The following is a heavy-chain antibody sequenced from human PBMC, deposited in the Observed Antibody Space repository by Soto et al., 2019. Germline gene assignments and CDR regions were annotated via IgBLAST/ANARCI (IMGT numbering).Heavy chain of an antibody. Sequence: QVTLKESGPVLVKPTETLTLTCTVSGFSLSNARMGVSWIRQPPGKALEWLAHISSNDEKSYSTSLKSRLTISXXTXKXXVVLTMTNMDPVDTATYYCARIDEYYDILNNWFDPWGQGTLVTVSS. CDR1: GFSLSNARMG. D-gene: IGHD3-9*01. J-gene: IGHJ5*02. V-gene: IGHV2-26*01. CDR3: ARIDEYYDILNNWFDP. CDR2: ISSNDEK.